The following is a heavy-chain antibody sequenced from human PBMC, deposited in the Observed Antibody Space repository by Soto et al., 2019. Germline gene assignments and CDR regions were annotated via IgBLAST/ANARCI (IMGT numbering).Heavy chain of an antibody. CDR1: GGTFSSYA. Sequence: ASVKVSCKASGGTFSSYAISWVRQAPGQGLEWMGGIIPIFGTANYAQKFQGRVTITADESTSTAYMELSSLRSEDTAVYYCAREGIYDSGVGFYFDYWGQGTLVTVSS. V-gene: IGHV1-69*13. J-gene: IGHJ4*02. D-gene: IGHD3-22*01. CDR3: AREGIYDSGVGFYFDY. CDR2: IIPIFGTA.